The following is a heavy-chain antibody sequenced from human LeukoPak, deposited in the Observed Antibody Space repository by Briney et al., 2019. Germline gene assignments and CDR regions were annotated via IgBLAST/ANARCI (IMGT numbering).Heavy chain of an antibody. D-gene: IGHD6-13*01. Sequence: SETLSLTCAVYGGSFSGYYWSWIRQPPGKGLEWIGEINHSGSTNYNPSLKSRVTISLDTSKNQFSLKLSSVTAADTAVYYCASGSSWYGDYFDSWGQGTLVTVSS. J-gene: IGHJ4*02. CDR3: ASGSSWYGDYFDS. CDR2: INHSGST. CDR1: GGSFSGYY. V-gene: IGHV4-34*01.